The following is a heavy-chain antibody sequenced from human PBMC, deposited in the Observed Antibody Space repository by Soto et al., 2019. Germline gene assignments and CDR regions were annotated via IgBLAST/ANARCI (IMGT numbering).Heavy chain of an antibody. V-gene: IGHV4-59*01. D-gene: IGHD6-13*01. CDR1: GGSISSYY. CDR3: ARLTSGYILAQKHFDT. Sequence: SETLSLTCTVSGGSISSYYWSWIRQPPGKGLEWIGYIYYSGSTNYNPSLKSRVTISVDTSKNQFSLKLSSVTAADTAVYYCARLTSGYILAQKHFDTWVQGTLVTVSS. J-gene: IGHJ5*02. CDR2: IYYSGST.